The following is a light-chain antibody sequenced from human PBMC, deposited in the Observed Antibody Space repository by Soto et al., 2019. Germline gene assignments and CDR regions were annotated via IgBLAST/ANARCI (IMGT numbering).Light chain of an antibody. CDR3: VSYTTSASYV. J-gene: IGLJ1*01. CDR1: SSDVGNYIF. CDR2: DIN. V-gene: IGLV2-14*01. Sequence: QSALTQSASVSGSLGQSITISCTGTSSDVGNYIFVSWYRQHPGKAPKLMLYDINNRPSGVSNRFSGSKSGNTASLTISGLQAEDEADYYCVSYTTSASYVFGTGTKVTVL.